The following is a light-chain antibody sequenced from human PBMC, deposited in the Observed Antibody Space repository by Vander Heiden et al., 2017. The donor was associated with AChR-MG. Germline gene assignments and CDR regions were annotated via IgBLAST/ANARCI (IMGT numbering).Light chain of an antibody. CDR1: QSVSTY. J-gene: IGKJ4*01. V-gene: IGKV3-11*01. CDR2: NAS. CDR3: QQYTNWPLT. Sequence: EIVLTQSPATLSLSPGERATLSCRASQSVSTYLAWYQQKPGQAPRLLIYNASNSATGIPARFSGSGSGTDFTLTISSLEPEDFAVYHCQQYTNWPLTFGGGTKVAIK.